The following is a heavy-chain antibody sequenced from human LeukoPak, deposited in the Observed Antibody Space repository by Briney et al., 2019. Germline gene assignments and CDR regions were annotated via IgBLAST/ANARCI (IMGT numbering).Heavy chain of an antibody. V-gene: IGHV1-8*01. CDR3: ARRVGSGWPVQH. CDR1: GYTFSSYD. Sequence: ASVKVSCKASGYTFSSYDINWVRQATGQGLEWMGWMNHNSGKTGYAQKFQGRLNMTRNTSISTAYMELSSLRSEDTAVYYCARRVGSGWPVQHWGQGTLVTVSS. D-gene: IGHD6-19*01. J-gene: IGHJ1*01. CDR2: MNHNSGKT.